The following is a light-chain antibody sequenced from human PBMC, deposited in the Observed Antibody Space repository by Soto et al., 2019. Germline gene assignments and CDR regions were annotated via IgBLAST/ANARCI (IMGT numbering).Light chain of an antibody. Sequence: MVMTQSPLSLPVTPGEPASISCRSIQSLLHSNGYNYFDWYVQKPGQSPQLLIYLGSTRASGVPDRFSGSGSGTDFTLKISRVEAEDVGVYYCMQALQTPLTFGQGTRLEIK. CDR2: LGS. CDR3: MQALQTPLT. CDR1: QSLLHSNGYNY. V-gene: IGKV2-28*01. J-gene: IGKJ5*01.